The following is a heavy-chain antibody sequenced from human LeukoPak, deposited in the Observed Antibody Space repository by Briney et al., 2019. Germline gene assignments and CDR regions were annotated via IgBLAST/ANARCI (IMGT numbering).Heavy chain of an antibody. CDR2: VDHTGST. J-gene: IGHJ4*02. CDR3: ARDSYYYDSSGYYRYDY. CDR1: DDSITMYY. V-gene: IGHV4-59*12. Sequence: SETLSLTCSVSDDSITMYYWTWIRQPPGKGLEWIGYVDHTGSTNFNPSLNGRVSISRDTTKNLFSLKLSSVTAADTAVYYCARDSYYYDSSGYYRYDYWGQGTLVTVSS. D-gene: IGHD3-22*01.